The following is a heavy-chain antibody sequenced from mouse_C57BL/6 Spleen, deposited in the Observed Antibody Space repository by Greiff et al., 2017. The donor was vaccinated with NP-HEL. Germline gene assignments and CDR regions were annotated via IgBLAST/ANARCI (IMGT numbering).Heavy chain of an antibody. D-gene: IGHD1-1*01. CDR2: ISSGGDYI. J-gene: IGHJ1*03. Sequence: EVQRVESGEGLVKPGGSLKLSCAASGFTFSSYAMSWVRQTPEKRLEWVAYISSGGDYIYYADTVKGRFTISRDNARNTLYLQMSSLKSEDTAMYYCTRDPITTVAYWYFDVWGTGTTVTVSS. CDR1: GFTFSSYA. V-gene: IGHV5-9-1*02. CDR3: TRDPITTVAYWYFDV.